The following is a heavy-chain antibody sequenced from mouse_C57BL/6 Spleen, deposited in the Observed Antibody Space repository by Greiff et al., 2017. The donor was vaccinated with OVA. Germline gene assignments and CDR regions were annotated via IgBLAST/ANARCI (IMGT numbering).Heavy chain of an antibody. J-gene: IGHJ3*01. V-gene: IGHV1-50*01. D-gene: IGHD2-5*01. CDR3: ARASNYGGFAY. Sequence: QVQLKQPGAELVKPGASVKLSCKASGYTFTSYWMQWVKQRPGQGLEWIGEIDPSDSYTNYNQKFKGKATLTVDTSSSKAYMQLRSLTSDDSAVYYCARASNYGGFAYWGQGTLVTVSA. CDR2: IDPSDSYT. CDR1: GYTFTSYW.